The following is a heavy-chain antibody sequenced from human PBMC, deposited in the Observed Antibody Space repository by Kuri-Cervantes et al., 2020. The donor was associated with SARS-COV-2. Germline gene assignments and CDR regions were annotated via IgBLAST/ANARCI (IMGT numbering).Heavy chain of an antibody. V-gene: IGHV4-39*07. CDR3: ARRAAAGTILLDY. CDR2: IYYSGST. Sequence: SETLSLTCTVSGGSISSSSYYWGWIRQPPGKGLEWIGSIYYSGSTYYNPSLKSRVTISVDTSKNQFSLKLSSVTAADTAVYSCARRAAAGTILLDYWGQGTLVTVSS. D-gene: IGHD6-13*01. CDR1: GGSISSSSYY. J-gene: IGHJ4*02.